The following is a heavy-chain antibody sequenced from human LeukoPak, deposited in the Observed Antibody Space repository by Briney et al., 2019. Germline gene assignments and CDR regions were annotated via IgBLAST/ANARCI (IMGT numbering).Heavy chain of an antibody. J-gene: IGHJ6*02. Sequence: SETLSHTCTVTGGSLSSYYWSWLRQPPGKGLEWIGYIYYSGRTNYNPSLKSRVTISVDSSNDQFSLKLSSVTAADTAVYYCARDRHGLPTGSKYYGMDVWGQGTTVTVSS. CDR1: GGSLSSYY. CDR3: ARDRHGLPTGSKYYGMDV. D-gene: IGHD3-10*01. V-gene: IGHV4-59*01. CDR2: IYYSGRT.